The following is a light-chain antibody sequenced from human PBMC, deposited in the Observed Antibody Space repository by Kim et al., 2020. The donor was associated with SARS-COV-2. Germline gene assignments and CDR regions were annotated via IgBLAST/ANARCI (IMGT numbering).Light chain of an antibody. V-gene: IGKV1-33*01. CDR2: DAS. CDR3: QQYERLIT. J-gene: IGKJ5*01. CDR1: NDIHNY. Sequence: SVSIEDRVTTTCKASNDIHNYLNWYQQKSGRAPKLLIYDASDLETGAPSRFSGSGSGTVFTLTISSLQPDDIATYYCQQYERLITFGPGTRLEIK.